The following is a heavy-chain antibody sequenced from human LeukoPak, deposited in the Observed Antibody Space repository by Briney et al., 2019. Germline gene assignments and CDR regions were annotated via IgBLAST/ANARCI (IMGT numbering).Heavy chain of an antibody. V-gene: IGHV3-23*01. CDR1: GFTFSSYA. D-gene: IGHD3-22*01. Sequence: PGGSLRLSCAASGFTFSSYAMSWVRQAPGKGLEWVSAISGSGGSTYYADSVKGRFTISRDNSKNTLYLQMNSLRAEDTAVYYWAKPSIPLTYYYDSSGYYEGYYFDYWGQGTLVTVSS. CDR3: AKPSIPLTYYYDSSGYYEGYYFDY. CDR2: ISGSGGST. J-gene: IGHJ4*02.